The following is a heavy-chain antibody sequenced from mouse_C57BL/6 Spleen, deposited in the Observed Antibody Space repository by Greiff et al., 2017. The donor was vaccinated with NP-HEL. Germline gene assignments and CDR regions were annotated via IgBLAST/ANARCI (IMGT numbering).Heavy chain of an antibody. D-gene: IGHD2-4*01. Sequence: QVQLQQPGAELVKPGASVKLSCKASGYTFTSYWMHWVKQRPGQGLEWIGMIHPNSGSTNYNEKFKSKATLTVDKSSSTAYMQLSSLTSADSAVYYCAAIYYEYDETGTYYALDYWGQGTSVTVSS. CDR1: GYTFTSYW. CDR3: AAIYYEYDETGTYYALDY. V-gene: IGHV1-64*01. J-gene: IGHJ4*01. CDR2: IHPNSGST.